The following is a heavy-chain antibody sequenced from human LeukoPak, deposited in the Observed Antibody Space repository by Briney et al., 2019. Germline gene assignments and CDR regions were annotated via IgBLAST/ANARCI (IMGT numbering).Heavy chain of an antibody. D-gene: IGHD3-10*01. CDR1: GFTFDDYA. CDR2: ISWDGGST. Sequence: GGSLRLSCAASGFTFDDYAMHWVRQAPGKGLQWVSLISWDGGSTYYADSVKGRFTISRDNSKNSLYLHMNSLRAEDTAFYYCAKDIEPWNYYYGPLAFDIWGQGTMVTVSS. V-gene: IGHV3-43D*03. CDR3: AKDIEPWNYYYGPLAFDI. J-gene: IGHJ3*02.